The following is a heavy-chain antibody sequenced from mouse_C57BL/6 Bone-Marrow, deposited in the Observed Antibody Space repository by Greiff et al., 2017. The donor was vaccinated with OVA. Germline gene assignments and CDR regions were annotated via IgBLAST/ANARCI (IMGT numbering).Heavy chain of an antibody. D-gene: IGHD3-3*01. V-gene: IGHV1-80*01. J-gene: IGHJ4*01. Sequence: VKLMESGAELVKPGASVKISCKASGYAFSSYWMNWVKQRPGKGLEWIGQIYPGDGDTNYNGKFKGKATLTADKSSSTAYMQLSSLTSEDSAVYFCARSSGTDAMDYWGQGTSVTVSS. CDR2: IYPGDGDT. CDR1: GYAFSSYW. CDR3: ARSSGTDAMDY.